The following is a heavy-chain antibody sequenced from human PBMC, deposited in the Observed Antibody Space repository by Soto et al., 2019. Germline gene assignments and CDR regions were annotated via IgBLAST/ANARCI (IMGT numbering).Heavy chain of an antibody. V-gene: IGHV3-23*01. CDR2: ITSSGSST. CDR3: AKDVEWFGELLFDY. CDR1: GFTFSGFA. D-gene: IGHD3-10*01. J-gene: IGHJ4*02. Sequence: PGGSLRLSCAASGFTFSGFAMSWVRQAPGKGLQWVSSITSSGSSTYYADSVKGRFTISRDNSKNTLDLQMNSLRAEDTAVYYCAKDVEWFGELLFDYWGQGTLVTVSS.